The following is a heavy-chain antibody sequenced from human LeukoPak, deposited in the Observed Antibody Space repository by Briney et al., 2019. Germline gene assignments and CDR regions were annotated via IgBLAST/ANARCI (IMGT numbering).Heavy chain of an antibody. CDR2: IIPIFGTA. V-gene: IGHV1-69*13. CDR1: GGTFSSYA. CDR3: ARENYDYVWGSYRSLYYFDY. Sequence: SVTVSCTASGGTFSSYAISWVRQAPGQGLEWMGGIIPIFGTANYAQKFQGRVTITADESTSTAYMELSSLRSEDTAVYYCARENYDYVWGSYRSLYYFDYWGQGTLVTVSS. J-gene: IGHJ4*02. D-gene: IGHD3-16*02.